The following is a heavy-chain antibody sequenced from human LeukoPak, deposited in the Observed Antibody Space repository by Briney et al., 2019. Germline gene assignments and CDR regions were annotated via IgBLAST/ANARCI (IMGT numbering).Heavy chain of an antibody. Sequence: GASVKVSCKASGYTFTGYYMHWVRQAPGQGLEWMGWINPNSGGTNYAQKFQGRVTMTRDTSISTAYMELSRLRSDDTAVYYCARDIEVVVAAGGSGWYKFFDYWGQGTLVTVSS. D-gene: IGHD2-15*01. CDR2: INPNSGGT. J-gene: IGHJ4*02. V-gene: IGHV1-2*02. CDR1: GYTFTGYY. CDR3: ARDIEVVVAAGGSGWYKFFDY.